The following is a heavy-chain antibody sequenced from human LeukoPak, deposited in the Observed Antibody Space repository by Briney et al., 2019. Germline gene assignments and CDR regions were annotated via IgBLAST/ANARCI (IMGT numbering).Heavy chain of an antibody. CDR3: ARPYDSNRDHSGYGY. CDR1: GFTFSNYW. CDR2: KNQDGKEK. D-gene: IGHD5-12*01. J-gene: IGHJ4*02. Sequence: GSLRLSCATSGFTFSNYWMSWVRQAPGKGLEWVANKNQDGKEKHYVDSLKGRFTVSRDNAKNLVYLQMNSLRAEDTAVYYCARPYDSNRDHSGYGYWGRGTLVTVSS. V-gene: IGHV3-7*02.